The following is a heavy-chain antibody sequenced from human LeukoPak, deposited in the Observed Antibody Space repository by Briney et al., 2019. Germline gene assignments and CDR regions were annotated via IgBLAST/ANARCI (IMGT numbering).Heavy chain of an antibody. CDR2: IWYDGSNK. CDR1: GFTFSSYG. Sequence: PAGSLRLSCAASGFTFSSYGMHWVRQAPAQGLEWVAVIWYDGSNKYYADSVKGRFTISRDNSKNTLYLQMNSLRAEDTAVYYCAGSIAVAGTIDYWGQGTLVTVSS. CDR3: AGSIAVAGTIDY. J-gene: IGHJ4*02. D-gene: IGHD6-19*01. V-gene: IGHV3-33*08.